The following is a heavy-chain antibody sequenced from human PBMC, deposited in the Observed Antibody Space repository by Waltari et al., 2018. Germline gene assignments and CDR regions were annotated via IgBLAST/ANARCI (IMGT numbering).Heavy chain of an antibody. CDR1: GVTFSSSG. CDR3: STGIVEEGRERADY. V-gene: IGHV3-73*01. Sequence: EVKLVESGGGLVQPGGSLKLSCVTSGVTFSSSGMQWVRQAPGKGLQWIGRARGKYYNYTTEYAESLIDRVIVSREESTSSAFLQINSLTIEDTAVYYCSTGIVEEGRERADYWGQGTLVTVSS. J-gene: IGHJ4*02. D-gene: IGHD2-21*01. CDR2: ARGKYYNYTT.